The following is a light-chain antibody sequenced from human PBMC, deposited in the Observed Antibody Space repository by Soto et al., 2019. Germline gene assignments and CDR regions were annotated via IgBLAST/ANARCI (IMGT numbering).Light chain of an antibody. CDR3: QQRSNWLIT. Sequence: EIVLTQSPATLSLSPGERATLSCRASQSISRYLAWYQQKPGQAPRLLIYDASTRATGIPARFSGSGSGTDFTLTISSLEPEDFAVYYCQQRSNWLITFGQGTRLEI. J-gene: IGKJ5*01. V-gene: IGKV3-11*01. CDR2: DAS. CDR1: QSISRY.